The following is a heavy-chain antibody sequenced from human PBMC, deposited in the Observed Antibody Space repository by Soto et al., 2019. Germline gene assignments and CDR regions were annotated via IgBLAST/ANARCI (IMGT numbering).Heavy chain of an antibody. J-gene: IGHJ4*02. CDR2: ILYDGSKE. CDR3: AKGLALMADH. D-gene: IGHD2-21*01. Sequence: PGGSLRLSCTDSGFSFNTYVMDWVRQAPGKGLEWVARILYDGSKEYYADPVKGRFTISRDNCKNALYRQMYRLRVEDTAVYFCAKGLALMADHWGQGTPVTVSS. V-gene: IGHV3-30*18. CDR1: GFSFNTYV.